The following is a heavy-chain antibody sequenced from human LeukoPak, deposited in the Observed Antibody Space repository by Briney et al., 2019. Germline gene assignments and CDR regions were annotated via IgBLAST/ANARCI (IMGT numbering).Heavy chain of an antibody. J-gene: IGHJ6*02. D-gene: IGHD2-15*01. CDR2: ISGSGGST. CDR1: GFTFSDYY. Sequence: GGSLRLSCAASGFTFSDYYMSWIRQAPGKGLEWVSAISGSGGSTYYADSVKGRFTISRDNSKNTLYLQMNSLRAEDTAVYYCAKAFCSGGSCYPSSMDVWGQGTTVTVSS. CDR3: AKAFCSGGSCYPSSMDV. V-gene: IGHV3-23*01.